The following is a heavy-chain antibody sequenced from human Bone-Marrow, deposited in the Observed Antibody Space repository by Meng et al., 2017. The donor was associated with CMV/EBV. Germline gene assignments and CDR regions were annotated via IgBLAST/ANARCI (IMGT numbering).Heavy chain of an antibody. J-gene: IGHJ5*01. D-gene: IGHD7-27*01. CDR1: GFIFDDYA. V-gene: IGHV3-9*01. CDR3: AKGNRGLYDFPKNWFDS. Sequence: GGSLRLSCAASGFIFDDYAMHWVRQAPGKGLEWVSGISWNSSTIGYADSVTGRFTIARDNTKNSLYLQMNRLRADDTALYYCAKGNRGLYDFPKNWFDSWGQGTLVTVPQ. CDR2: ISWNSSTI.